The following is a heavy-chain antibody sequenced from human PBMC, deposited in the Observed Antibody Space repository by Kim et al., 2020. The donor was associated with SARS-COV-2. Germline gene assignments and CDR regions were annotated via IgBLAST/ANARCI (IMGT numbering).Heavy chain of an antibody. Sequence: GGSLRLSCAASGFIFRNYGMHWVRQAPGKGLEWVAYISNDGSITYYEDSVKGRFTISRDDSKNTLYLQMNSLRIEDTAVYLCTRGRNTAGTPEFDYWGQGSLVTVSS. V-gene: IGHV3-30*03. CDR3: TRGRNTAGTPEFDY. D-gene: IGHD3-10*01. CDR2: ISNDGSIT. J-gene: IGHJ4*02. CDR1: GFIFRNYG.